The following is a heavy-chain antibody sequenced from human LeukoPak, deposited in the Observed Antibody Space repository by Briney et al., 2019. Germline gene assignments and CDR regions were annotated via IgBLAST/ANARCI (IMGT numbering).Heavy chain of an antibody. CDR1: GFVFSNFG. J-gene: IGHJ4*02. V-gene: IGHV3-30*05. D-gene: IGHD3-10*01. CDR2: ISYDGSNK. CDR3: ARGGDRTKRVLWFGELLWFDY. Sequence: GGSLRLSCAASGFVFSNFGMTWVRQAPGKGLEWVAVISYDGSNKYYADSVKGRFTISRDNSKNTLYLQMNSLRAEGTAVYYCARGGDRTKRVLWFGELLWFDYWGQGTLVTVSS.